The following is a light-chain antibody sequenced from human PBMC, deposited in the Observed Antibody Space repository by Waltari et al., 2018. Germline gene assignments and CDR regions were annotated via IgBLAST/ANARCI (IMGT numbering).Light chain of an antibody. CDR3: QQYNNWPPMYT. Sequence: EIVMTQSPATLSVSPGERVNLSCRASQSVSSTLAWSQQKPGQAPRVLIYAASTRATGIPARFSGSGSGTEFTLTISSLQSEDFAVYYCQQYNNWPPMYTFGQGTKLEIK. CDR1: QSVSST. CDR2: AAS. J-gene: IGKJ2*01. V-gene: IGKV3-15*01.